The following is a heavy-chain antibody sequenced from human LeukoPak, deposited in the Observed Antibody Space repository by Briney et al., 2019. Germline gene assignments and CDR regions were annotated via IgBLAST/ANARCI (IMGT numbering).Heavy chain of an antibody. CDR2: IKEDGSET. CDR1: GFTFKKYW. CDR3: ARETPRRGETRDGYR. Sequence: QPGGSLRLSCAASGFTFKKYWMSWVRQVPGKGLECLANIKEDGSETYYADSVKGRFTISRDNPKNLLFLQINSLRVEDTAVYYCARETPRRGETRDGYRWGQGTLVTVSS. D-gene: IGHD5-24*01. V-gene: IGHV3-7*01. J-gene: IGHJ4*02.